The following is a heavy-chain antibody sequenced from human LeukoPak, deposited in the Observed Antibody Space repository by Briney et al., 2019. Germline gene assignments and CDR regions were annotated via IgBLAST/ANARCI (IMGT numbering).Heavy chain of an antibody. J-gene: IGHJ4*02. CDR3: AKGGLSGDGYYFNY. Sequence: GGSLRLSCVASGFKFADYAMTWVRQSPGKGLEWVSSTSATGGTTYYAGSVKGRFAISRDNSNSTLHLQMNSPRADDTAVYYCAKGGLSGDGYYFNYWGQGTLVTVSS. V-gene: IGHV3-23*01. D-gene: IGHD5/OR15-5a*01. CDR1: GFKFADYA. CDR2: TSATGGTT.